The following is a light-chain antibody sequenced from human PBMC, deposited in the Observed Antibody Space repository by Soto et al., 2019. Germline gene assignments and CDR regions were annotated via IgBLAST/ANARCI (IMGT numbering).Light chain of an antibody. CDR2: KIS. Sequence: VVMTQSPLSLPVTLGDPASVSCRSSQSLVDNYVYSYLSWFHQRPGQSPRRLIYKISNMDYGVPDRFSGSGSYTDFTLKISRVEPEDVAVYYCMQGTHWPYTFGQGTQLEIK. V-gene: IGKV2-30*01. J-gene: IGKJ2*01. CDR3: MQGTHWPYT. CDR1: QSLVDNYVYSY.